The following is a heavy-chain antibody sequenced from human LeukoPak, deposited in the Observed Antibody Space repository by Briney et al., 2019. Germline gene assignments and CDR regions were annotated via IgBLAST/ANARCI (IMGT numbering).Heavy chain of an antibody. Sequence: ERSLRLSCAASGFTFSSYGMHWVRQAPGRGLEWVAVIWPERGKEYYADSVKGRFTISGDNSKNTVYLQMNRLRAEDTAVYYCARDGTGYCSSTSCYWTWFDPWGQGTLVTVSS. CDR2: IWPERGKE. J-gene: IGHJ5*02. V-gene: IGHV3-33*01. CDR1: GFTFSSYG. D-gene: IGHD2-2*03. CDR3: ARDGTGYCSSTSCYWTWFDP.